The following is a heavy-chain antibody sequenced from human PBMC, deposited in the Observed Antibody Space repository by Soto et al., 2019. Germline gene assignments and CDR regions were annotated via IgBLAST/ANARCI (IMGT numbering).Heavy chain of an antibody. CDR2: IYWDDDK. D-gene: IGHD3-22*01. CDR3: AHRPGFSMSFDY. J-gene: IGHJ4*02. Sequence: SGPTLVNPTQTRTLTCTFSGFSLSTYGVGVAWVRQPPGTALEWLALIYWDDDKRYSPSLETRLTITKDTSKNHVVLTMTNMDPVDTGTYYCAHRPGFSMSFDYWGQGALVTVSS. CDR1: GFSLSTYGVG. V-gene: IGHV2-5*02.